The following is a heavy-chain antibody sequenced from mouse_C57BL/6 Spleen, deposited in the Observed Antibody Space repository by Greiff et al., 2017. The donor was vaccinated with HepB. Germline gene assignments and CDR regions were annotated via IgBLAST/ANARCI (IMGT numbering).Heavy chain of an antibody. V-gene: IGHV1-74*01. CDR2: IHPSDSDT. CDR1: GYTFTSYW. D-gene: IGHD1-1*01. Sequence: QVQLQQPGAELVKPGASVKVSCKASGYTFTSYWMHWVKQRPGQGLEWIGRIHPSDSDTNYNQKFKGKATLTVDKSSSTAYMQLSSLTSEDSAVYYCEIVRVNAGRATYAIDHGARGTSVTVSS. CDR3: EIVRVNAGRATYAIDH. J-gene: IGHJ4*01.